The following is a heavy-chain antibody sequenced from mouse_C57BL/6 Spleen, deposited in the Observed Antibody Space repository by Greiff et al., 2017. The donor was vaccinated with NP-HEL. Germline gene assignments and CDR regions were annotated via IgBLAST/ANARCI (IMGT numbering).Heavy chain of an antibody. D-gene: IGHD2-2*01. CDR3: ARCNYGYDYYFDY. CDR2: LYPGDGDT. Sequence: VQLQQSGPELVKPGASVKISCKASGYAFSSSWMNWVKQRPGKGLEWIGRLYPGDGDTNYNGKFKGKATLTADQSSSTAYMQLSSLTSEDSAVYFCARCNYGYDYYFDYWGQGTTLTVSS. V-gene: IGHV1-82*01. J-gene: IGHJ2*01. CDR1: GYAFSSSW.